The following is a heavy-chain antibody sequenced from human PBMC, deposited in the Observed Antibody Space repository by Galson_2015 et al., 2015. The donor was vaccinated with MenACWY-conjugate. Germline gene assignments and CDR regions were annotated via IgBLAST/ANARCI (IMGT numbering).Heavy chain of an antibody. J-gene: IGHJ3*02. CDR1: GFTFSSYA. V-gene: IGHV3-23*01. CDR2: ITGSGDGT. Sequence: SLRLSCAASGFTFSSYAMSWVRQAPGKGLQWVSAITGSGDGTYYADSVKGRFTISRDNSKNTVFLQTNTLGADDTAIYYCAKEKAGAGVGAFDIWGQGTTVTVPS. CDR3: AKEKAGAGVGAFDI. D-gene: IGHD2-8*01.